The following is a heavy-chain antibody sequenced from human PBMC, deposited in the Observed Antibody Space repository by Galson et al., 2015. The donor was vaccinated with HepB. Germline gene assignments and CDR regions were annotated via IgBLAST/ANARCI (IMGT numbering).Heavy chain of an antibody. CDR3: ASGDSGYSLAFDY. CDR1: GFTFSDYY. J-gene: IGHJ4*02. Sequence: SLRLSCAASGFTFSDYYMSWIRQAPGKGLEWVSYISSSSSYTNYADSVKGRFTISRDNAKNSLYLQMNSLRAEDTAVYYCASGDSGYSLAFDYWGQGTLVTVSS. CDR2: ISSSSSYT. D-gene: IGHD3-22*01. V-gene: IGHV3-11*06.